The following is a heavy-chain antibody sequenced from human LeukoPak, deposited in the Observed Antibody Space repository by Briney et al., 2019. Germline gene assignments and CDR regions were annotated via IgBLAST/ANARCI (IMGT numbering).Heavy chain of an antibody. V-gene: IGHV4-61*09. J-gene: IGHJ5*02. Sequence: SQTLSLTCTVSGGSISSGSYYRSWIRQPAGKGLEWIGEINHSGSTNYNPSLKSRVTISVDTSKNQFSLKLSSVTAADTAVYYCARDQASRGFWSGTSNWFDPWGQGTLVTVSS. D-gene: IGHD3-3*01. CDR1: GGSISSGSYY. CDR2: INHSGST. CDR3: ARDQASRGFWSGTSNWFDP.